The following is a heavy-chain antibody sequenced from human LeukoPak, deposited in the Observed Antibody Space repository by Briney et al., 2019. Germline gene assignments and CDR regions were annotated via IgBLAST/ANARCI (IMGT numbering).Heavy chain of an antibody. Sequence: GGSLRLSCAASGFTFSSYAMHWVRQAPGKGLEWVAVISYDGSNKYYADSVKGRFTISRDNSKNTLYLQMNSLRAEDTAVYYCAKSFRDCGGDCYSDYWGQGTLVTVSS. CDR3: AKSFRDCGGDCYSDY. CDR2: ISYDGSNK. J-gene: IGHJ4*02. CDR1: GFTFSSYA. V-gene: IGHV3-30-3*02. D-gene: IGHD2-21*02.